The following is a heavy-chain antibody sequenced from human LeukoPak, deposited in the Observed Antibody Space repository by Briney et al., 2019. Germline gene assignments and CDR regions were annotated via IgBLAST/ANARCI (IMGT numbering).Heavy chain of an antibody. D-gene: IGHD6-13*01. Sequence: SETLSLTCTVSGVSISSYYWSWIRQPAGKGLEWIGRIYTSGSTNYNPSLKSRVTMSVVTSKNQFALKLSSVTAADTAVDHCAREAASWTLLWEAAAGASDYWGQGTLVTVSS. CDR1: GVSISSYY. V-gene: IGHV4-4*07. J-gene: IGHJ4*02. CDR2: IYTSGST. CDR3: AREAASWTLLWEAAAGASDY.